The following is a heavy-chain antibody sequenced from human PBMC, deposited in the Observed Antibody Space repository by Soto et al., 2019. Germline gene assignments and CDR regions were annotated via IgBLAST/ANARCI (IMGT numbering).Heavy chain of an antibody. CDR1: GGTLSSYA. D-gene: IGHD3-3*01. CDR2: IIPIFGTA. Sequence: VAPVEFSCKASGGTLSSYAISWVRQAPGQGLEWMGGIIPIFGTANYAQKFQGRVTITADESTSTAYMELSSLRSEDTAVYYCARGVDSLYYGMDVWGQGTTVTVSS. CDR3: ARGVDSLYYGMDV. J-gene: IGHJ6*02. V-gene: IGHV1-69*13.